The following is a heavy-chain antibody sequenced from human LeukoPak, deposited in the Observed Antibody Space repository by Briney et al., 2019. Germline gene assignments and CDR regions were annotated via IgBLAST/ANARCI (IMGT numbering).Heavy chain of an antibody. D-gene: IGHD5-12*01. CDR1: GYTFTGYY. Sequence: ASVKVSCKASGYTFTGYYMHWVRQAPGQGLEWMGWINPNSGGTNYAQKFQGRVTMTRDTSISTAYMELSRLRSDDTAAYYCASSSDSGYDWGGPFDYWGQGTLVAVSS. CDR2: INPNSGGT. V-gene: IGHV1-2*02. J-gene: IGHJ4*02. CDR3: ASSSDSGYDWGGPFDY.